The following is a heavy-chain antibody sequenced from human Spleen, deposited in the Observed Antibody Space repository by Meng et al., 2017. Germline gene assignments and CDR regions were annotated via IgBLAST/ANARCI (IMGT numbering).Heavy chain of an antibody. V-gene: IGHV1-46*01. CDR2: INPSGDTT. J-gene: IGHJ4*02. CDR3: ARASGSSTWYDVDY. D-gene: IGHD6-13*01. CDR1: GYIFTTKY. Sequence: ASVKVSCKASGYIFTTKYINWVRQAPGQGLEWMGIINPSGDTTDYAQKFQGRVTMTRDTSTSTVYMELNSLKSEDTAMYYCARASGSSTWYDVDYWGQGTLVTVSS.